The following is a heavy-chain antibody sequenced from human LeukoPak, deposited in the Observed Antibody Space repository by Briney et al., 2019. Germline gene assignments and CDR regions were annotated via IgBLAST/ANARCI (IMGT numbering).Heavy chain of an antibody. J-gene: IGHJ3*02. Sequence: GGSLRLSCAASGFSLSDYGMHWVRQAPGKGLEWVAFRSYDGRYKSYADSVKGRITISRDTSRNMLYLQMNSLRAEDTALFYCARASYYYDSSGGYAFDIWGQGTMVTVSS. CDR3: ARASYYYDSSGGYAFDI. D-gene: IGHD3-22*01. V-gene: IGHV3-30*03. CDR2: RSYDGRYK. CDR1: GFSLSDYG.